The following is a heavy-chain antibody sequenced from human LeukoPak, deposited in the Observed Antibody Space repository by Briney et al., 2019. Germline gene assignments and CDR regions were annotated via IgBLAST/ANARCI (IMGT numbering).Heavy chain of an antibody. CDR3: ARIRYISSWTPPSYYMDV. CDR2: IKQDGSEK. D-gene: IGHD6-13*01. J-gene: IGHJ6*03. CDR1: GFTFSSYW. V-gene: IGHV3-7*01. Sequence: GGSLRLSCAASGFTFSSYWMSWVRQAPGKGLEWVANIKQDGSEKYYVDSVKGRFTISRDNAKNSLYLQMNSLRAEDTAVYYCARIRYISSWTPPSYYMDVWGKGTTVTISS.